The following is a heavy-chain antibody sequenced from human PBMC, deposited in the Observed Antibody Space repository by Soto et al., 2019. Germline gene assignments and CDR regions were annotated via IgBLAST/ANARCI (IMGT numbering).Heavy chain of an antibody. Sequence: SETLSLTCTVSGGSISSGGYYWSWILHHPGKRLERIGYMYYSGSTYYNPSLKSRVTISVDTSKNQFSLKLSSVTAADTAVYYCARDSRQRASSSFYYYYGSEFWGHDTTVSLS. J-gene: IGHJ6*02. CDR3: ARDSRQRASSSFYYYYGSEF. CDR1: GGSISSGGYY. D-gene: IGHD6-6*01. CDR2: MYYSGST. V-gene: IGHV4-31*03.